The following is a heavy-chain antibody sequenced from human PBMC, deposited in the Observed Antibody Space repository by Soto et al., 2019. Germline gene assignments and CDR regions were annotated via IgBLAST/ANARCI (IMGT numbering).Heavy chain of an antibody. CDR2: INPNSGGT. CDR3: ARLVGLEWLLNIYYYGMDV. Sequence: ASVKVSCKASGYTFTGYYMHWVRQAPGQGLEWMGWINPNSGGTNYAQKFQGRVTMTRDTSISTAYMELSRLRPDDTAVYYCARLVGLEWLLNIYYYGMDVWGQGTTVTVSS. V-gene: IGHV1-2*02. D-gene: IGHD3-3*01. J-gene: IGHJ6*02. CDR1: GYTFTGYY.